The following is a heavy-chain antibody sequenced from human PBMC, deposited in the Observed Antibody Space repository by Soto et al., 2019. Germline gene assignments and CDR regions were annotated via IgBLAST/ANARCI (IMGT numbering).Heavy chain of an antibody. Sequence: GGSLRLSCAASGFTFSSYSMNWVRQAPGKGLEWVSYIGGSSSGIQYADSVKGRFTISRDISKNPLYLQMDTLRDDDTAEYYCAHLQSRYFDSGSYSYVEDWGHGTLVTVSS. D-gene: IGHD3-22*01. CDR1: GFTFSSYS. CDR2: IGGSSSGI. CDR3: AHLQSRYFDSGSYSYVED. J-gene: IGHJ4*01. V-gene: IGHV3-48*02.